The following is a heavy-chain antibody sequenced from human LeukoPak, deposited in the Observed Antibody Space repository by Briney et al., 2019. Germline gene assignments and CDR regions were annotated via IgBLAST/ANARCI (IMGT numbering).Heavy chain of an antibody. CDR1: GFTFSDYH. J-gene: IGHJ1*01. Sequence: GGSLRLSCSASGFTFSDYHMSWIRQAPGKGLEWLSYISSSSNTSYYADSVKGRFTVSRDNAKNSLYLQMNSLRAEDTAVYYCARDVVAATTGFFQHWGQGILVTVSS. CDR3: ARDVVAATTGFFQH. D-gene: IGHD2-15*01. V-gene: IGHV3-11*01. CDR2: ISSSSNTS.